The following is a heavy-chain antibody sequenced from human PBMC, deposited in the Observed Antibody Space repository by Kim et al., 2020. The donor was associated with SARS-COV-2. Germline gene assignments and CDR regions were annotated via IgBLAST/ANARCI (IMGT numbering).Heavy chain of an antibody. D-gene: IGHD5-12*01. V-gene: IGHV1-3*01. J-gene: IGHJ6*02. Sequence: ASVKVSCKASGYTFTSYAMHWVRQAPGQRLEWMGWINAGNGNTKYSQKFQGRVTITRDTSASTAYMELSSLRSEDTAVYYCARKATIGYYYYGMDVWGQGTTVTVSS. CDR2: INAGNGNT. CDR1: GYTFTSYA. CDR3: ARKATIGYYYYGMDV.